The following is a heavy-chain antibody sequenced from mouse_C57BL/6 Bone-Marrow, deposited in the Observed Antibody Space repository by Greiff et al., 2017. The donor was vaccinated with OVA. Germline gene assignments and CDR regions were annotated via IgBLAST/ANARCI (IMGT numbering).Heavy chain of an antibody. CDR3: ARSRNYYGSPDY. J-gene: IGHJ2*01. V-gene: IGHV1-22*01. D-gene: IGHD1-1*01. CDR1: GYTFTDYN. CDR2: INPNNGGT. Sequence: VQLQQSGPELVKPGASVKMSCKASGYTFTDYNMHWVKQSHGKSLEWIGYINPNNGGTSYNQKFKGKATLTVNKSSSTAYMELRSLTSEDSAVYYCARSRNYYGSPDYWGQGTTLTVSS.